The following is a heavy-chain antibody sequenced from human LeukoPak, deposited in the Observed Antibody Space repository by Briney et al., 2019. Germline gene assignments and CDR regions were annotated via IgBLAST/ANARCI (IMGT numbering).Heavy chain of an antibody. D-gene: IGHD2-2*01. V-gene: IGHV3-74*01. CDR1: GFTFSRHW. CDR2: INSDGSGT. Sequence: GGSLRLSCAASGFTFSRHWMHWVRHAPGKGLVWISRINSDGSGTNYADFVKGRFTIPRDNAKNTVYLQINSLRDEDTAVYYCARICSSTDCLIPDWGQGTLVTVSS. CDR3: ARICSSTDCLIPD. J-gene: IGHJ4*02.